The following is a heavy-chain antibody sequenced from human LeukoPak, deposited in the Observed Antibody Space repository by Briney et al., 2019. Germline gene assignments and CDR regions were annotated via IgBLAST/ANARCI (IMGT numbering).Heavy chain of an antibody. D-gene: IGHD1-14*01. CDR3: ARVYNSYYYYMDV. CDR1: GYTFDIYG. CDR2: IATYNGKT. V-gene: IGHV1-18*01. Sequence: ASVKVSCKASGYTFDIYGIAWVRQAPGQGLEWMGWIATYNGKTDYAQNLQGRVTMTTDLSTGTAYMELRSLRSDDTAVYYCARVYNSYYYYMDVWSKGTPVTVSS. J-gene: IGHJ6*03.